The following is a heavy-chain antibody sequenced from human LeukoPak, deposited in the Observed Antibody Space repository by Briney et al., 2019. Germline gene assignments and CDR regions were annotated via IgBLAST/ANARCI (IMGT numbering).Heavy chain of an antibody. Sequence: SETLSLTCTVSGGSISNYYWSWIRQPPGKGLEWIGSIYYSGSTNYNPSLKSRVAVFVDTSKDQFSLKLNSVTAADTAVYYCARTFLGDWYFDLWGRGTLVTVSS. J-gene: IGHJ2*01. V-gene: IGHV4-59*01. D-gene: IGHD1-26*01. CDR1: GGSISNYY. CDR2: IYYSGST. CDR3: ARTFLGDWYFDL.